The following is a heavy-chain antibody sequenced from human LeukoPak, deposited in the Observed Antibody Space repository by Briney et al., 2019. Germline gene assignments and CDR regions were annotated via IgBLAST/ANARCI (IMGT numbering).Heavy chain of an antibody. J-gene: IGHJ4*02. V-gene: IGHV1-18*04. CDR2: ISADNGNT. Sequence: ASVKVSCKASGFTFKNYGFSWVRQASGQGLQWMGWISADNGNTKYAQNLQGRVIMTTDRSTGTAYVELTSLRSDDAAVYYCARDRRGYSAYDGEGFDYWGQGTLVTVSS. CDR3: ARDRRGYSAYDGEGFDY. D-gene: IGHD5-12*01. CDR1: GFTFKNYG.